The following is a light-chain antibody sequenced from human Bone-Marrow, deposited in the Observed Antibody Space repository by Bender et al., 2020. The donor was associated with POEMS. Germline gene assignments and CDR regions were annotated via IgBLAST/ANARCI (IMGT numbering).Light chain of an antibody. V-gene: IGLV2-14*03. CDR1: SSDVGRYNY. J-gene: IGLJ1*01. Sequence: QSALTQPASVSGSPGQSITISCTGTSSDVGRYNYVSWYQQHPGKAPKLLIHDVSDRPSGLSNRFSGSKSGNTASLTISGLRAEDEADYYCTSWTSRSTFFFGTGTKVIVL. CDR3: TSWTSRSTFF. CDR2: DVS.